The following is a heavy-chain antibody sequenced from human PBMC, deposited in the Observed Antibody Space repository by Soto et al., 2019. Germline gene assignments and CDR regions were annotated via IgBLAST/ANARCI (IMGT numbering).Heavy chain of an antibody. CDR2: IIPIFGTA. CDR3: ARDSLRYFDWLPEYNWFDP. Sequence: VASVKVSCKASGGTFSSYAISWVRQAPGQGLEWMGGIIPIFGTANYAQKFQGRVTITADESTSTAYMELSSLRSEDTAVYYCARDSLRYFDWLPEYNWFDPWGQGTLVTVSS. J-gene: IGHJ5*02. D-gene: IGHD3-9*01. CDR1: GGTFSSYA. V-gene: IGHV1-69*13.